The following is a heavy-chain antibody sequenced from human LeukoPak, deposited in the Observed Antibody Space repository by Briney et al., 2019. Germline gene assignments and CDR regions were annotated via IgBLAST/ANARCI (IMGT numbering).Heavy chain of an antibody. CDR1: GFTFSSYA. V-gene: IGHV3-33*08. CDR2: IWYDGSNK. J-gene: IGHJ1*01. Sequence: GGSLRLSCAASGFTFSSYAMSWVRQAPGKGLEWVAVIWYDGSNKYYADSVKGRFTISRDNSKNTLYLQMNSLRAEDTAVYYCARAVSAAAVVIQHWGQGTLVTVSS. D-gene: IGHD6-13*01. CDR3: ARAVSAAAVVIQH.